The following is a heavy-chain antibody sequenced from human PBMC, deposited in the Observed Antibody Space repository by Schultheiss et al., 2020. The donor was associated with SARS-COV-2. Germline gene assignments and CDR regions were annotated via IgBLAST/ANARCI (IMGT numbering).Heavy chain of an antibody. D-gene: IGHD2-15*01. Sequence: SETLSLTCAVSGGSISSSNWWSWVRQPPGKGLEWIGEIYHSGSTNYNPSLKSRVTISVDTSKNQFSLKLSSVTAADTAVYYCARARVVAAYTLNYYYGMDVWGQGTTVTVSS. V-gene: IGHV4-4*02. CDR3: ARARVVAAYTLNYYYGMDV. J-gene: IGHJ6*02. CDR1: GGSISSSNW. CDR2: IYHSGST.